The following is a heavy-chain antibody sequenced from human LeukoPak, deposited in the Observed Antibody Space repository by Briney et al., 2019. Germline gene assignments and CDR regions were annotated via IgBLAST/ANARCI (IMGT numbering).Heavy chain of an antibody. CDR3: ARDPAYDFWSGYYFDY. D-gene: IGHD3-3*01. CDR2: IYTSGST. Sequence: SSETLSLTCAVSGGSISSYYWSWIRQPAGKGLEWIGRIYTSGSTNYNPSLKSRVTMSVDTSKNQFSLKLSSVTAADTAVYYCARDPAYDFWSGYYFDYWGQGTLVTVSS. CDR1: GGSISSYY. V-gene: IGHV4-4*07. J-gene: IGHJ4*02.